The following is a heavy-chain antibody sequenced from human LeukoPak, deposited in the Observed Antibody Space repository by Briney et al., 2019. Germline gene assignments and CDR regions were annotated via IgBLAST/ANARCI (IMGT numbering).Heavy chain of an antibody. J-gene: IGHJ4*02. Sequence: PGRSLRLSCAASGFTFSSYGMHWVRQAPCKGLEWVAVISYDGSNKYYADSVKGRFTISRDNSKNTLYLQMNSLRAEDTAVYYCAKDRGSSSFDYWGQGTLVTVSS. CDR2: ISYDGSNK. D-gene: IGHD6-13*01. CDR3: AKDRGSSSFDY. CDR1: GFTFSSYG. V-gene: IGHV3-30*18.